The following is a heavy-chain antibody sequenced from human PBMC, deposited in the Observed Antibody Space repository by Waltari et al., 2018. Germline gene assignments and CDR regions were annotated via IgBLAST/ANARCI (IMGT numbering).Heavy chain of an antibody. CDR1: GFTFSSYS. Sequence: EVQLVESGGGLVKPGGSLRLSCAASGFTFSSYSMNWVRQAPGKGLEWVSSISSSSSYRYYADSVKGRFTISRDNSKNTLYLQMNSLRAEDTAVYYCARAGSGYSPGAFDIWGQGTMVTVSS. D-gene: IGHD3-22*01. CDR3: ARAGSGYSPGAFDI. V-gene: IGHV3-21*01. CDR2: ISSSSSYR. J-gene: IGHJ3*02.